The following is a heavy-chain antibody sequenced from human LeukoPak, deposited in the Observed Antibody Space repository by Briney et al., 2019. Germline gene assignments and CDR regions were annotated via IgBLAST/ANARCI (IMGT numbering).Heavy chain of an antibody. CDR2: IYYSGST. V-gene: IGHV4-39*02. J-gene: IGHJ4*02. D-gene: IGHD3-22*01. CDR3: ARRNYDSSGYYVDY. CDR1: SGSISSSSYY. Sequence: SETLSLTCTISSGSISSSSYYWGWIRQPPGKGLEWVADIYYSGSTYYNPSLKSRVSISIDTSNNHFSLRLSSVTAADTALYYCARRNYDSSGYYVDYWGQGTLVTVSS.